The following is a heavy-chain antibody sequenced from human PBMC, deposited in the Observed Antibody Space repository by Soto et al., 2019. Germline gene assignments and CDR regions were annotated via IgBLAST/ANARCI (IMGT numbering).Heavy chain of an antibody. CDR2: ISFDGSNK. CDR1: GFTFGSYG. Sequence: QVQLVESGGGVVQPGRSLRLSCAASGFTFGSYGMHWVRQAPGKGLEWVAVISFDGSNKYYADSVKGRFTISRDNSKNTLYLQMNSLRAEDTAVYYCARDRHSSGRYDFDYWGQGTLVTVSS. CDR3: ARDRHSSGRYDFDY. J-gene: IGHJ4*02. D-gene: IGHD6-19*01. V-gene: IGHV3-30*03.